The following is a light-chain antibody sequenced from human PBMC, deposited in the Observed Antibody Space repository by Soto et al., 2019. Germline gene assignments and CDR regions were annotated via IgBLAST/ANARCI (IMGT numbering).Light chain of an antibody. CDR2: GAS. CDR1: QSVSSN. Sequence: EIVMTQSPATLSVSPGERATLSCRASQSVSSNLAWYQQKPGQAPRLLIYGASTRGTGIPARFSGSWSGTEFTLTISSLQSEDFAVYYCQQYNNWWTFGQGTKVEIK. V-gene: IGKV3-15*01. CDR3: QQYNNWWT. J-gene: IGKJ1*01.